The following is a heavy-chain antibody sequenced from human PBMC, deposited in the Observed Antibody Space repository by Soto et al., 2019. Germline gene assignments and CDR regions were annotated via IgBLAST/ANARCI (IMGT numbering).Heavy chain of an antibody. D-gene: IGHD3-22*01. CDR2: ISAYDGYT. J-gene: IGHJ6*02. V-gene: IGHV1-18*01. CDR1: GYTFTSYA. Sequence: ASVKVSCKASGYTFTSYAISWMRQAPGQGLEWLGWISAYDGYTNYAQILQGRVSMTTDTSTKTAYMELRSLRSDDTAMYYCARGGFYDSSGARNYYYYGMNVWGQGTTVTVSS. CDR3: ARGGFYDSSGARNYYYYGMNV.